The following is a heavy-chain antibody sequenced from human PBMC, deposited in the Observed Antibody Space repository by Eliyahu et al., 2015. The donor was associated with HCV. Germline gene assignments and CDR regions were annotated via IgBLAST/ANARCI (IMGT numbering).Heavy chain of an antibody. CDR1: GGSIXSSXFS. Sequence: QVQLQESGPGLVEPSQTLSLPCTVSGGSIXSSXFSWSWIRQHPGKDLEWIAYMHYSGSTYYSPSLQSRVTISVDTSENQFSLKLSSVTAADTAVYFCAKLGYCTSANCPRGGGFDIWGQGSMVTVSS. D-gene: IGHD2-2*01. J-gene: IGHJ3*02. V-gene: IGHV4-31*03. CDR3: AKLGYCTSANCPRGGGFDI. CDR2: MHYSGST.